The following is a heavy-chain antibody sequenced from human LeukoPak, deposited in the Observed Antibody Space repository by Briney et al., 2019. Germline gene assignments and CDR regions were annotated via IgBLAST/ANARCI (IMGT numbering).Heavy chain of an antibody. J-gene: IGHJ4*02. D-gene: IGHD7-27*01. CDR2: IRNKANNYAT. V-gene: IGHV3-73*01. Sequence: GGSLKLSCAASGFTFSASAMHWVHQVSGKGLEWVGLIRNKANNYATAYAASVKGRFTIFRDDSKSMAYLQMNSLKTEDTAIYYCTSWVPFDYWGQGTLVTVSS. CDR1: GFTFSASA. CDR3: TSWVPFDY.